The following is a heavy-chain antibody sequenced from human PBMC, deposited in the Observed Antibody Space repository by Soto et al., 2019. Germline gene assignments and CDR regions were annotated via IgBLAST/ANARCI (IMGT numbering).Heavy chain of an antibody. V-gene: IGHV2-5*02. CDR1: GFSLSTSGVG. CDR2: IYWDDDK. CDR3: AHSLIPNWGSRGAFDY. Sequence: QITLKESGPTLVKPTQTLTLTCTFSGFSLSTSGVGVGWIRQPPGKALEWLALIYWDDDKRYSPSLKSRLTSTQDTSKNQVVLTMTNMAPVDTATYYCAHSLIPNWGSRGAFDYWGQGTLVTVSS. J-gene: IGHJ4*02. D-gene: IGHD7-27*01.